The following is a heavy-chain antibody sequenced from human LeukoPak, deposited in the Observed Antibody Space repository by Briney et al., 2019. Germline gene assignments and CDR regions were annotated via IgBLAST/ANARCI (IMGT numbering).Heavy chain of an antibody. Sequence: GGSLRLSCAASGFTFSSYAMHGVRQAPGKGLEWVAVISYDGSNKYYADSVKGRFTISRDNSKNTLYLQMNSLRAEDTAVYYCARGYYYGSGSYLDYWGQGTLVTVSS. CDR2: ISYDGSNK. V-gene: IGHV3-30-3*01. D-gene: IGHD3-10*01. CDR1: GFTFSSYA. J-gene: IGHJ4*02. CDR3: ARGYYYGSGSYLDY.